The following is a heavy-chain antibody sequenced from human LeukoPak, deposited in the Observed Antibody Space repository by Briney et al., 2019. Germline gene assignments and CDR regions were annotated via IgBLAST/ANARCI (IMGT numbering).Heavy chain of an antibody. CDR1: GYTLTELS. D-gene: IGHD2-15*01. V-gene: IGHV1-24*01. J-gene: IGHJ4*02. CDR2: FDPEDGET. Sequence: ASVKVSCKVSGYTLTELSMHWVRQAPGKGLEWMGGFDPEDGETIYAQKFQGRVTMTEDTSTDTAYMELSSLRSEDTAVYYCARDIDPTSGIVAAAYNFDYWGQGTLVTVSS. CDR3: ARDIDPTSGIVAAAYNFDY.